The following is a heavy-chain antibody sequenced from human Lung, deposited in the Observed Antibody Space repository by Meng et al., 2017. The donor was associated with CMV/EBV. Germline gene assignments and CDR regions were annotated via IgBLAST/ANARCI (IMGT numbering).Heavy chain of an antibody. CDR3: ANNWNTDY. V-gene: IGHV3-23*01. CDR1: GFTFSTYA. Sequence: GESLKFSCAASGFTFSTYAMNWVRQGPGKGLEWVSTIINSGDKTYYADSVKGRFTISRDNSKNMVYLQMNSMRAGDTAIYYCANNWNTDYWGQGTLVTVSS. CDR2: IINSGDKT. D-gene: IGHD1-1*01. J-gene: IGHJ4*02.